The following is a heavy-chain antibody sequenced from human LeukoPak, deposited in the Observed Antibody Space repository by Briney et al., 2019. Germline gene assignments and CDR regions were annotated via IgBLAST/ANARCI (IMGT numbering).Heavy chain of an antibody. V-gene: IGHV1-69*04. CDR3: ARDRRYCSGGSCYPYGMDV. CDR1: GGTFSSYA. D-gene: IGHD2-15*01. CDR2: IIPILGIA. Sequence: SVKVSCKASGGTFSSYAISWVRQAPGQGLEWMGRIIPILGIANYAQKFQGRVTITADKSTSTAYMELSSLRSEDTAVYYCARDRRYCSGGSCYPYGMDVWGQGTTVTVSS. J-gene: IGHJ6*02.